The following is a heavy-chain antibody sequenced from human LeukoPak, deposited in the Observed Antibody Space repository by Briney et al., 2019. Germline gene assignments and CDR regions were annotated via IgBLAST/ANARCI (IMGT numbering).Heavy chain of an antibody. Sequence: SETLSRTCTVSGGSISSTSHHWGWIRQPPGKGLEWIATVNYVGYTYYNPSLKRRVTVFVDTSKNQLSLRLSSVTAADTAVYYCARTERYFDWLLPFDYWGQGTLVTVSS. CDR1: GGSISSTSHH. V-gene: IGHV4-39*01. D-gene: IGHD3-9*01. J-gene: IGHJ4*02. CDR3: ARTERYFDWLLPFDY. CDR2: VNYVGYT.